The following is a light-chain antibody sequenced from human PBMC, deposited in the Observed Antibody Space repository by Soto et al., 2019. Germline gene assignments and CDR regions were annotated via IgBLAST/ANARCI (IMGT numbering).Light chain of an antibody. V-gene: IGKV3-15*01. Sequence: EVVMTQSPATLSVSPGERATLSCRASRSVSSNLAWYQQKPGQAPRLLIYDASTRATGIPARFSGSGSGTDFTLTISSLQSEDFAVYYCQQYNNWLPITFGQGTRLEI. CDR1: RSVSSN. J-gene: IGKJ5*01. CDR2: DAS. CDR3: QQYNNWLPIT.